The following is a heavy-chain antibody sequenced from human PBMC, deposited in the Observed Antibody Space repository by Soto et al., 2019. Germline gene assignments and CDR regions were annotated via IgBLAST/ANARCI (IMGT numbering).Heavy chain of an antibody. D-gene: IGHD5-18*01. CDR2: ISSSGGTI. CDR3: ARASSPRDPWLDY. V-gene: IGHV3-11*01. J-gene: IGHJ4*02. CDR1: GFTFSDDY. Sequence: GSLRLSCGASGFTFSDDYMSWIRQAPGKGLEWVSYISSSGGTIYYADSVKGRFTISRDNAKNSLFLQMNSLRADDTAVYYCARASSPRDPWLDYWGQGTLVTVSS.